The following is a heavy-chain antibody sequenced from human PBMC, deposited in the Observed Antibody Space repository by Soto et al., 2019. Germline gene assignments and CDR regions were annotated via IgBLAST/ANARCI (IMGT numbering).Heavy chain of an antibody. Sequence: PSETLSLTCTVSGGSISSSSYYWGWIRQPPGKGLEWIGSIYYSGSTYYNPSLKSRVTISVDTSKNQFSLKLSSVTAADTAVYYCARLGIPGTWEPQSGYFDYWGQGTLVTVSS. D-gene: IGHD1-26*01. J-gene: IGHJ4*02. V-gene: IGHV4-39*01. CDR1: GGSISSSSYY. CDR2: IYYSGST. CDR3: ARLGIPGTWEPQSGYFDY.